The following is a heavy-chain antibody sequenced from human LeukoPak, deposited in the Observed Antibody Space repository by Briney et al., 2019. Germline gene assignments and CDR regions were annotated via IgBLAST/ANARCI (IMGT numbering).Heavy chain of an antibody. CDR2: ISSSSSYI. CDR3: ARGSPEGSGILDY. D-gene: IGHD1-1*01. J-gene: IGHJ4*02. CDR1: GFTFSSYS. Sequence: GGSLRLSCAASGFTFSSYSMNWVRQAPGKGLEWVSSISSSSSYIYYADSVKGRFTISRDNAKNSLYLQMNSLRAEDTAVYYCARGSPEGSGILDYWGQGTLVTVSS. V-gene: IGHV3-21*01.